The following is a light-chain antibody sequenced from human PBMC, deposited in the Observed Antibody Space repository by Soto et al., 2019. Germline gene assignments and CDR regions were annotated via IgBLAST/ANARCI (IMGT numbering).Light chain of an antibody. CDR1: QGISSY. J-gene: IGKJ5*01. CDR2: AAS. CDR3: QQSYSTHTIT. V-gene: IGKV1-8*01. Sequence: AIRMTQSPSSLSASTGYRFTITCRASQGISSYLAWYQQKPVKAPKLLIYAASTLQSGVPSRFRGSGSGTDFTLPISSLKTEDFANYYCQQSYSTHTITFGHGTRLEIK.